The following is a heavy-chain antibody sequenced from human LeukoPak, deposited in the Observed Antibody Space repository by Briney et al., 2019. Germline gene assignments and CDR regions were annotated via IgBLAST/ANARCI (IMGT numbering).Heavy chain of an antibody. J-gene: IGHJ6*03. D-gene: IGHD2-2*01. CDR2: INTDGSST. V-gene: IGHV3-74*01. CDR3: ARRARIPAAMSYYYYYYMDV. Sequence: GGSLRLSCAASGFTFSSYWMHWVRQAPGKGLVWVSRINTDGSSTSYADSVKGRFTISRDNAKNSLYLQMNSLRAEDTAVYYCARRARIPAAMSYYYYYYMDVWGKGTTVTVSS. CDR1: GFTFSSYW.